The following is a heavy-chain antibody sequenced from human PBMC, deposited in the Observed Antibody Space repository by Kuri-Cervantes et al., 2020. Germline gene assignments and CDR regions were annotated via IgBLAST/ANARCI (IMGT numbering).Heavy chain of an antibody. CDR3: ARDHGGPKYSYGIDL. J-gene: IGHJ5*02. D-gene: IGHD5-18*01. CDR1: GDSISSCDHY. CDR2: IYFSGST. Sequence: LRLSCTVSGDSISSCDHYWSWIRQPPGKGLEWIVYIYFSGSTFYNPYLNSRLTISVNPSRNQYSLKLSSVTAADTAGYYCARDHGGPKYSYGIDLWGPGTLVTVSS. V-gene: IGHV4-30-4*01.